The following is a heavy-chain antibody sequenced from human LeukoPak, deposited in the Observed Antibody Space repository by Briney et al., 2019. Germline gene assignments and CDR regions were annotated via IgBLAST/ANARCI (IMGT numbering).Heavy chain of an antibody. Sequence: PGGSLRLSCAASGFTSSAYDMHWVRQITGGGLEWVSTSGTVGDTFYSDSVKGRFTISRENAKNSVHLQMNSLRVEDSAIYFCVRAAMPYIINGRRFDYWGQGTLVTVSP. CDR1: GFTSSAYD. V-gene: IGHV3-13*04. CDR3: VRAAMPYIINGRRFDY. J-gene: IGHJ4*02. D-gene: IGHD2-2*01. CDR2: SGTVGDT.